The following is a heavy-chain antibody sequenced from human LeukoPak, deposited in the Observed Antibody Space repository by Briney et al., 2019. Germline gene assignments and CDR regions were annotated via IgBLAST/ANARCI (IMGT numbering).Heavy chain of an antibody. CDR3: AKGAWGTDY. CDR1: RFTFRSYG. V-gene: IGHV3-23*01. J-gene: IGHJ4*02. D-gene: IGHD3-16*01. CDR2: ISGSGDST. Sequence: GGSLRLSCAASRFTFRSYGLSWVRQAPGKGLEWVSAISGSGDSTYYADSVKGRFTISRDNSKNTLYLQMNSLRAEDTAVYYCAKGAWGTDYWGQGTLVTVSS.